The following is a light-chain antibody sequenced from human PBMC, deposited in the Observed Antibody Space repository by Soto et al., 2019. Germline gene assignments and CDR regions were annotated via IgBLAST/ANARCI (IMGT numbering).Light chain of an antibody. CDR2: DSS. CDR1: QDISNY. V-gene: IGKV1-33*01. J-gene: IGKJ4*01. Sequence: DIQMTQSPSSLSSSVGDRVTITCQASQDISNYLNWYQQKVGKTPNLLIYDSSNLQTGVPSRFSGGGSGKNFTFTISSLQPEDFATYYCQQYANFPLFGGGTKVEIK. CDR3: QQYANFPL.